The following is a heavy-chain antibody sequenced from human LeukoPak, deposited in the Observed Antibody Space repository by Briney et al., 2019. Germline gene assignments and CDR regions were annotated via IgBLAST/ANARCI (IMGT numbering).Heavy chain of an antibody. CDR1: GFTFSSYS. CDR3: ARVLGRACSWHFDY. J-gene: IGHJ4*02. CDR2: ISSSSSYI. D-gene: IGHD6-13*01. Sequence: GGSLRLSCAASGFTFSSYSMNWVRQAPGKGLEWVSSISSSSSYIYYADSVKGRFTISRDNAKNSLYLQMNSLRAEDTAVYYCARVLGRACSWHFDYWGQGTLVTVSS. V-gene: IGHV3-21*04.